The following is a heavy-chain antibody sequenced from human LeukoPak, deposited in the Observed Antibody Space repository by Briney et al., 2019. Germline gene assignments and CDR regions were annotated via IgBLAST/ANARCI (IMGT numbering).Heavy chain of an antibody. Sequence: PSETLSLTCTVSGGSISSGSYYWSWIRQPAGKGLEWIGRIYTSGSTNYLPSLRGRVTISVDTSKNQFSLKLSSVTAADTAVYYCAREWGHWGSYDAFDIWGKEKMVSV. V-gene: IGHV4-61*02. CDR2: IYTSGST. CDR1: GGSISSGSYY. D-gene: IGHD7-27*01. CDR3: AREWGHWGSYDAFDI. J-gene: IGHJ3*02.